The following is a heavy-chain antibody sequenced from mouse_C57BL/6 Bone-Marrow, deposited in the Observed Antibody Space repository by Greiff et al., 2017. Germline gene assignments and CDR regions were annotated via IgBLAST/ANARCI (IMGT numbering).Heavy chain of an antibody. V-gene: IGHV5-16*01. J-gene: IGHJ2*01. Sequence: EVMLVESEGGLVQPGRSMKLSCTASGFTFSAYYMAWVRQVPDKGLEWVANINYDGSSTYYLESVKSRFIISRDNAKNILYLQMSSLKSEDTATYDCARGGSSFDFDYWGQGTTLTVYS. CDR2: INYDGSST. D-gene: IGHD1-1*01. CDR1: GFTFSAYY. CDR3: ARGGSSFDFDY.